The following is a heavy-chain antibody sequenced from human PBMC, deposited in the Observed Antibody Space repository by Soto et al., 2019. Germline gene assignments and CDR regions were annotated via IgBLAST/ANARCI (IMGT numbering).Heavy chain of an antibody. V-gene: IGHV4-31*03. CDR1: GGSISSGGYS. D-gene: IGHD2-21*01. CDR2: IYYSGST. CDR3: ASVASQNWFDP. Sequence: SETLSLTCTVSGGSISSGGYSWSWIRQHPGKGLEWIGYIYYSGSTYYNPSLKSRVTISVDTSKNQFSLKLSSVTAADTAVYYCASVASQNWFDPWGQGTLVTVSS. J-gene: IGHJ5*02.